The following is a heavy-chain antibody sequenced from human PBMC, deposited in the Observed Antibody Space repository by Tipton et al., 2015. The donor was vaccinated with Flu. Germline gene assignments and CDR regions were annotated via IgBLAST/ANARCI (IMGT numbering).Heavy chain of an antibody. CDR1: GSSLGSTYY. CDR2: IYHDGTT. CDR3: ARVSDTSDYYLPY. D-gene: IGHD3-22*01. Sequence: TLSLTCTVSGSSLGSTYYWGWIRQPPGKGLEWIGSIYHDGTTYYSPSLKRRVTISIGTSENQFSQKLTSVTAADTALYYCARVSDTSDYYLPYWGQGTLVTVSS. V-gene: IGHV4-38-2*02. J-gene: IGHJ4*02.